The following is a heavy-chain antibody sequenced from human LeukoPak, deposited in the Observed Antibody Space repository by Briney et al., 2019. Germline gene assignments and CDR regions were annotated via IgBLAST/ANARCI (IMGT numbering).Heavy chain of an antibody. J-gene: IGHJ4*02. CDR1: GLTFSRYA. V-gene: IGHV3-23*01. CDR3: AKVSYHYYGSGSYVLDY. Sequence: GGSLRLSCAGSGLTFSRYAMSWVRQAPGKGLEWVSAISGSGDSTYYADSVKGRFTISRDNSKNTLYLQMNSLRAEDTAVYYCAKVSYHYYGSGSYVLDYWGQGTLVTVSS. D-gene: IGHD3-10*01. CDR2: ISGSGDST.